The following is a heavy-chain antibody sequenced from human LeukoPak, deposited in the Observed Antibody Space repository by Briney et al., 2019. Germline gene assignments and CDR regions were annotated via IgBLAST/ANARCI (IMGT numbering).Heavy chain of an antibody. D-gene: IGHD3-16*02. J-gene: IGHJ4*02. CDR3: ARRIDYFDY. CDR2: IYHSVST. Sequence: SETLSLTCTVSGYSISSGYCWGWIRQPPGKGLEWIGCIYHSVSTNYNPSLKSRVTISVDTSKNQFSLKLSSVTAADTAVYYCARRIDYFDYWGQGTLVTVSS. V-gene: IGHV4-38-2*02. CDR1: GYSISSGYC.